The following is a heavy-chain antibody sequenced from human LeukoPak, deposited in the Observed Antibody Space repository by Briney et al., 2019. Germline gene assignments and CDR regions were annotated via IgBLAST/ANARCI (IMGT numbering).Heavy chain of an antibody. CDR2: FDPEDGET. J-gene: IGHJ4*02. V-gene: IGHV1-24*01. D-gene: IGHD2-15*01. Sequence: GASVKVSCKVSGYTLTELSMHWVRQAPGKGLEWMGGFDPEDGETIYAQKFQGRVTMTEDTSTDTAYMGLSSLRSEDTAVYYCATLSWGYAGPDPGYWGQGTLVTVSS. CDR1: GYTLTELS. CDR3: ATLSWGYAGPDPGY.